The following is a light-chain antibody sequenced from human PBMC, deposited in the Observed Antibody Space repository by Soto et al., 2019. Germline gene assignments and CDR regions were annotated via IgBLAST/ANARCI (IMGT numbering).Light chain of an antibody. CDR1: QTVSSK. V-gene: IGKV3-15*01. Sequence: EILMTQSPATLSVSPGERATLSCGASQTVSSKLAWYQQKPGQAPRLLSYDASTRATGIPVRFRGSGSGTEFTLTISSLQSEDSAVYYCHQYNNWLALTFGGGTKVDIK. CDR2: DAS. J-gene: IGKJ4*01. CDR3: HQYNNWLALT.